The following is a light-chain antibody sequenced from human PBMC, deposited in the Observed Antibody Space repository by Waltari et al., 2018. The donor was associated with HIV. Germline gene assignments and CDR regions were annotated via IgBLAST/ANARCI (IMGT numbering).Light chain of an antibody. V-gene: IGLV3-19*01. CDR3: NSRDSSGNHLVV. Sequence: SSELTQDPAVSVALGQPVRITCTGDSLRSYYASWDQQKPGQAPVLVIYGKNNRPSGIPDRFSGSSSGNTASLTITGAQAEDEADYYCNSRDSSGNHLVVFGGGTKLTVL. CDR1: SLRSYY. CDR2: GKN. J-gene: IGLJ2*01.